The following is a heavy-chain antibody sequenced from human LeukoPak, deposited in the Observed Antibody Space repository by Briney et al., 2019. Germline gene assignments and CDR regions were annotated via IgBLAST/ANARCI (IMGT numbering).Heavy chain of an antibody. CDR3: ATGYYFGSGSYGYLDY. V-gene: IGHV3-53*01. CDR1: VFTVSSKY. J-gene: IGHJ4*02. D-gene: IGHD3-10*01. Sequence: PGGSLRLSCAASVFTVSSKYMSWVRQTPGKGLQWVALIYSSGDAYTPDSVKGGFTISRDDSESTLYLQMDSLRAEDTAVYYCATGYYFGSGSYGYLDYWGQGTLVSVSS. CDR2: IYSSGDA.